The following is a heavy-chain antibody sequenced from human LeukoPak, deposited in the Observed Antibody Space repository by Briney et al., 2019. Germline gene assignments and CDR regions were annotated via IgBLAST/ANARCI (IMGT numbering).Heavy chain of an antibody. J-gene: IGHJ3*02. CDR2: ISHSGSST. Sequence: PGGSLRLSCTASGFTFSSYAMSWVRQAPGKGLEWVSAISHSGSSTYYADSVKGRFTISRDNSKNTMYLQMNSPRAEDTAIYYCAKVPPPYCSGGSCFDAFDIWGQGTMVTVSS. CDR3: AKVPPPYCSGGSCFDAFDI. D-gene: IGHD2-15*01. CDR1: GFTFSSYA. V-gene: IGHV3-23*01.